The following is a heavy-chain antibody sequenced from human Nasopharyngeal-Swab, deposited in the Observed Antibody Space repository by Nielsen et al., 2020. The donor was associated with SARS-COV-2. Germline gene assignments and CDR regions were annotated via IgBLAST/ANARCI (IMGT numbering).Heavy chain of an antibody. D-gene: IGHD5-18*01. Sequence: GGSLRLSCAASGFIFSSYSMNWARQAPGKGLEWVSYISSSSSTIYYADSVKGRFTISRDNAKNSLYLQMNSLRDEDTAVYYCARGETAMAKYYYYGMDVWGQETTVTVS. CDR1: GFIFSSYS. CDR3: ARGETAMAKYYYYGMDV. V-gene: IGHV3-48*02. J-gene: IGHJ6*02. CDR2: ISSSSSTI.